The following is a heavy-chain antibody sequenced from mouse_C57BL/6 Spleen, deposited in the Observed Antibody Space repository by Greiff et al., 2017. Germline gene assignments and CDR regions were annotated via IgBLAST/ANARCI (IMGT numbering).Heavy chain of an antibody. CDR1: GYAFSSYW. Sequence: QVQLQQSGAELVKPGASVKISCKASGYAFSSYWMNWVKQRPGKGLEWIGQIYPGDGDTNYNGKFKGKATLTADKSSSTAYMQLSSLTSEDSAVYFCARSGGYLFYCDYWGQGTTLTVSS. V-gene: IGHV1-80*01. J-gene: IGHJ2*01. CDR3: ARSGGYLFYCDY. CDR2: IYPGDGDT. D-gene: IGHD2-2*01.